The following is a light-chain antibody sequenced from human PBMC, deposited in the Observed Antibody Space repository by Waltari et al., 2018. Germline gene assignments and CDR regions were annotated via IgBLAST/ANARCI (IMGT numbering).Light chain of an antibody. CDR1: QSLSSD. J-gene: IGKJ5*01. CDR3: QQYNDWPKIT. V-gene: IGKV3-15*01. Sequence: EIVMTQSPATLSVSPGARATLSGRASQSLSSDLAWYQQKPGQAPRLLFYGASTRATGIPARFSGSGSGTDFTLSISSLQSEDFALYYCQQYNDWPKITFGQGTRLEIK. CDR2: GAS.